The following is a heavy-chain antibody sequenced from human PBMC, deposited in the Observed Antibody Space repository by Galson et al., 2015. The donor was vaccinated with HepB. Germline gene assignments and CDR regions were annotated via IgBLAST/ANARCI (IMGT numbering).Heavy chain of an antibody. V-gene: IGHV3-21*01. J-gene: IGHJ4*02. D-gene: IGHD3-10*01. CDR2: ISSSSSYI. Sequence: SLRLSCAASGFTFSSYTMNWVRQAPGKGLEWVSSISSSSSYIYYADSVKGRFTISRDNAKNSLYLQVNSLRAEDTAVYYCTRDPTYYYGSGSYPYFDYWGQGTLVTVSS. CDR1: GFTFSSYT. CDR3: TRDPTYYYGSGSYPYFDY.